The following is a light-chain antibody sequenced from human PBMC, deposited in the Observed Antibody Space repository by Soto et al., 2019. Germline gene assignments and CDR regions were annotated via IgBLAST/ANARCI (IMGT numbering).Light chain of an antibody. CDR1: QGIRKD. V-gene: IGKV1-17*01. J-gene: IGKJ1*01. CDR3: LQHNSYPWT. CDR2: AAS. Sequence: DIQMTQSPSSLSASVGDRVTITCRASQGIRKDLGWYQQKPGKAPKGLIFAASSLQSGVSSRFSGSGSGTEFTLTISSLQPEDSATYYCLQHNSYPWTFGQGTKVEIK.